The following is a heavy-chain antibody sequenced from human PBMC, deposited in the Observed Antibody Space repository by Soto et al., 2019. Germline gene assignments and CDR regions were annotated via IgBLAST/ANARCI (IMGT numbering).Heavy chain of an antibody. CDR2: INHSGST. V-gene: IGHV4-34*01. Sequence: QVQLQQWVAGLLKPSETLSLTCAVYGGSFSGYYWSWIRQPPGKGLEWIGEINHSGSTNYNPSLKSRVTISVDTSKNQFSLKLSSVTAADTAVYYCARVVSVPAAMGYMDVWGKGTTVTVSS. CDR3: ARVVSVPAAMGYMDV. J-gene: IGHJ6*03. D-gene: IGHD2-2*01. CDR1: GGSFSGYY.